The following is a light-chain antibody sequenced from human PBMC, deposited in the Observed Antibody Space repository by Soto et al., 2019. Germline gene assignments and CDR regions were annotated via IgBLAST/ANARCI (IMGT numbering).Light chain of an antibody. CDR1: QSVSSN. J-gene: IGKJ4*01. Sequence: EIVMTQSPATLSVSPGEIATLSCRASQSVSSNLAWYQQRPGQAPTLLIYGASTRATGIPARFSGSGSGTEFTITIRSLQSEDCAVYFCQQYDKWPLTCGGGTKVEIK. CDR3: QQYDKWPLT. CDR2: GAS. V-gene: IGKV3-15*01.